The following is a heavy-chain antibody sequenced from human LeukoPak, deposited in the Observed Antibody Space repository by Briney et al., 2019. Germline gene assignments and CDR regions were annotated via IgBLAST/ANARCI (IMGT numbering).Heavy chain of an antibody. D-gene: IGHD1-1*01. CDR1: GFTFRNYW. CDR2: INPGGNEI. V-gene: IGHV3-7*01. CDR3: MSWGTDNH. Sequence: PGGSLRLSCTFSGFTFRNYWVNWVRQAPGKGLEWVANINPGGNEIRSVDSVKGRSSISRDNAKNSLDLQMSSLRVEDTAVYYCMSWGTDNHWGQGILVTVSS. J-gene: IGHJ4*02.